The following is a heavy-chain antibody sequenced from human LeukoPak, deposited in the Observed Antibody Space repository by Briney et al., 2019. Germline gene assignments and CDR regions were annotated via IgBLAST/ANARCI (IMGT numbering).Heavy chain of an antibody. Sequence: GGSLRLSCEASGFTFSSFWMSWVRQAPGKGLEWVAKINQDGSEKYYVDSVKGRFTISRDKTRNSLFLEMNSLRPEDTAVHYCARHMSSVTGTGGYWGQGTLVTVSS. J-gene: IGHJ4*02. CDR3: ARHMSSVTGTGGY. D-gene: IGHD6-19*01. CDR2: INQDGSEK. V-gene: IGHV3-7*04. CDR1: GFTFSSFW.